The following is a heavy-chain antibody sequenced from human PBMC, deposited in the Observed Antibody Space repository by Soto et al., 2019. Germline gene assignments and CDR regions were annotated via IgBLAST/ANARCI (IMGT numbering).Heavy chain of an antibody. J-gene: IGHJ4*02. CDR3: ARVGAELPEPTHFDY. CDR1: GGTFSSYA. CDR2: IIPIFGTA. Sequence: QVQLVQSGAEVKKPGSSVKVSCKASGGTFSSYAISWVRQAPGQGLEWMGGIIPIFGTANYAQKFQGRVTITADESTSTVYMELSSLRSEDTAVYYCARVGAELPEPTHFDYWGQGTLVTVSS. D-gene: IGHD1-26*01. V-gene: IGHV1-69*12.